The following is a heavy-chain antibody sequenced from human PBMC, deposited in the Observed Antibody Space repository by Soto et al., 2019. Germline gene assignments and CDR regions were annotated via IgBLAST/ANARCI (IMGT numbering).Heavy chain of an antibody. CDR2: INSDGSST. Sequence: GGFLRLSCAASGFTFSSYWMHWVRQAPGKGLVWVSRINSDGSSTSYADSVKGRFTISRDNAKNTLYLQMNSLRAEDTAVYYCARDRDGDYYYYYMDVWGKGTTVTVSS. D-gene: IGHD4-17*01. J-gene: IGHJ6*03. CDR1: GFTFSSYW. CDR3: ARDRDGDYYYYYMDV. V-gene: IGHV3-74*01.